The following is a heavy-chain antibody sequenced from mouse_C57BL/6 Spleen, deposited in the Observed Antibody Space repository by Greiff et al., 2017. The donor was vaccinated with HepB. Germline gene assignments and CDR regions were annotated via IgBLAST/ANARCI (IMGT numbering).Heavy chain of an antibody. CDR2: INHDGSST. Sequence: DVQLVESEGGLVQPGRSMKISCTASGFTFSDYYMPWVRQVPEKGLEWVANINHDGSSTYYLDSLKSRFIISRDNAKNILYLQMSSLNSEDTATYYCARDGGSSDWYFDVWGTGTTVTVSS. V-gene: IGHV5-16*01. CDR1: GFTFSDYY. D-gene: IGHD1-1*01. J-gene: IGHJ1*03. CDR3: ARDGGSSDWYFDV.